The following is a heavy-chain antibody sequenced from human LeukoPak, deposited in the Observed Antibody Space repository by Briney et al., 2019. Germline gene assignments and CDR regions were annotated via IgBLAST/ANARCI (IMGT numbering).Heavy chain of an antibody. V-gene: IGHV3-30*18. CDR2: ISYDGSNK. D-gene: IGHD1-14*01. Sequence: GGSLRLSCAASGFTFSSYGMHWVRQAPGKGLEWVAVISYDGSNKYYADSVKGRFTISRDNSKNTLYLQMNSLRAEDTAVYYCAKALGMTGGYYFDYWGQRTLVTVSS. J-gene: IGHJ4*02. CDR3: AKALGMTGGYYFDY. CDR1: GFTFSSYG.